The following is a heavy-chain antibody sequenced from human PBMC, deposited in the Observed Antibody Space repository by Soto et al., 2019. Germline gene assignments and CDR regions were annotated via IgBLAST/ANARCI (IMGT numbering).Heavy chain of an antibody. CDR3: ARGLRDGYNLWWFDP. V-gene: IGHV3-23*01. Sequence: EVQLLESGGGLVQPGGSLRLSCAASGFTFSSYAMSWVRQAPGKGLEWVSAISGSGGSTYYADSVKGRFTISRDNSKNTLYLQMNSLRAEDTAVYYCARGLRDGYNLWWFDPWGQGTLVTVSS. CDR1: GFTFSSYA. J-gene: IGHJ5*02. D-gene: IGHD5-12*01. CDR2: ISGSGGST.